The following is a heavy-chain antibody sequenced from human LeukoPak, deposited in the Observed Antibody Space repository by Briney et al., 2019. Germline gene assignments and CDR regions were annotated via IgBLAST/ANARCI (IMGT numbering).Heavy chain of an antibody. V-gene: IGHV4-39*01. D-gene: IGHD2-2*01. J-gene: IGHJ4*02. CDR2: TYYSGST. CDR1: GTSISSSSHY. Sequence: SETLSLTCSVSGTSISSSSHYWGWIRQPPGKGLEWIGTTYYSGSTHYNSSLKSRITMSVDTSKNQVSLKLSSVTAADTAVYYCATTKRRRYCSSTSCAREPFDYWGQGTLVTVSS. CDR3: ATTKRRRYCSSTSCAREPFDY.